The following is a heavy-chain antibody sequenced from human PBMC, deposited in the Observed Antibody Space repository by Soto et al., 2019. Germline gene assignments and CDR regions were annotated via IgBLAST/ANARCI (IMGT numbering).Heavy chain of an antibody. Sequence: QVQLQESGPGLVKPSETLSLTCTVSGGSVSSGSHYWSWIRQPPGKGLEWIGYIFYSGSTYYNPSLKSRVTIPVDTSKNQFSLKLTSVTAADTAVFYCARETISCSISSCYRGWFDPWGQGTLVTVSS. CDR2: IFYSGST. CDR1: GGSVSSGSHY. D-gene: IGHD2-2*02. CDR3: ARETISCSISSCYRGWFDP. J-gene: IGHJ5*02. V-gene: IGHV4-61*01.